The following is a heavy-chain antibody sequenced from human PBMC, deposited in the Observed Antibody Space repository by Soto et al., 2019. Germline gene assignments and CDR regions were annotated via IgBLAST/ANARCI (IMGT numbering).Heavy chain of an antibody. CDR3: ARGRPWELYDY. J-gene: IGHJ4*02. CDR2: IDYSGGA. CDR1: GGSTSPYY. V-gene: IGHV4-59*01. Sequence: QVQLQESGPGLVKASETLSLTCTVSGGSTSPYYWSWLRQPPGKGLEWIGFIDYSGGARYNPSLKSRVTMSLDTSENPISLKLSSMTAADTAVYFCARGRPWELYDYWGQGTLVTVSS. D-gene: IGHD1-7*01.